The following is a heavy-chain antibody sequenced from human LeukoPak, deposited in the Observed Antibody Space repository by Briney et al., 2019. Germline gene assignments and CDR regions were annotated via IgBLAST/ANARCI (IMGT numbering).Heavy chain of an antibody. V-gene: IGHV4-34*01. D-gene: IGHD3-10*01. CDR3: ARGGYGPGSHYRY. CDR2: IDHTGSI. Sequence: SETLSLTCAVNAGSFTGYYWSWIRQPPGKGLEWIGEIDHTGSISYNPSLRSRVTISVDTFKNQFSLNLRSVTAAGRAIYYCARGGYGPGSHYRYWGQGTLVT. CDR1: AGSFTGYY. J-gene: IGHJ4*02.